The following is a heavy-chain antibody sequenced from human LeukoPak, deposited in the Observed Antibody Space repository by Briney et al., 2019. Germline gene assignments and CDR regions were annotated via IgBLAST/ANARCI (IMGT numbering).Heavy chain of an antibody. D-gene: IGHD3-22*01. J-gene: IGHJ4*02. Sequence: QPGGSLRLSCAASGFTFSSYDMHWVRQATGKGLEWVSAIGTAGDTYYPGSVKGRFTISRENAKNSLYLQMNSLRAEDTAVYYCARDLYRIVVVPHYFDYWGQGTLVTVSS. CDR2: IGTAGDT. CDR1: GFTFSSYD. CDR3: ARDLYRIVVVPHYFDY. V-gene: IGHV3-13*01.